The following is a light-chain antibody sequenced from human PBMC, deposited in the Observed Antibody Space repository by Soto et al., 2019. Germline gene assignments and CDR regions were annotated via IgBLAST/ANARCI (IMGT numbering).Light chain of an antibody. V-gene: IGKV4-1*01. J-gene: IGKJ2*01. CDR3: QQYYSTPVT. CDR1: QSVLYSSNNKNY. CDR2: WAS. Sequence: DIVMTQSPDSLAVSLGERATINCKSSQSVLYSSNNKNYLAWYQQKPGQPPKLLIYWASTRESGVPDRFSGSGSGTDFTLTISSLQAEDVXVYYCQQYYSTPVTFGQGTKLEIK.